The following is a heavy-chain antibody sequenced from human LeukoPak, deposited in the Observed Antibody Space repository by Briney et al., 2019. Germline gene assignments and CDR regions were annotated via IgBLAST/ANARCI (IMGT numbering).Heavy chain of an antibody. CDR2: INTDGSFT. Sequence: GGSLRLSRAASGFTFSDYWMHWVRQAPGKGLVWVSRINTDGSFTRYADSVQGRFTISRDTAKNTLFLQMNSPRAEDTAVYYCAREAKVGGALQYWGQGILVTVSS. CDR3: AREAKVGGALQY. D-gene: IGHD1-26*01. CDR1: GFTFSDYW. J-gene: IGHJ4*02. V-gene: IGHV3-74*01.